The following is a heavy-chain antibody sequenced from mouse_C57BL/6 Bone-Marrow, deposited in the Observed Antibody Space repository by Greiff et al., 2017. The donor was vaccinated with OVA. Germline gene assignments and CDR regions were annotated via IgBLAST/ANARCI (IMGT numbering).Heavy chain of an antibody. CDR1: GYTFTSYW. D-gene: IGHD2-2*01. CDR3: ALMVTGYYYAMDY. V-gene: IGHV1-72*01. CDR2: IDPNSGGT. J-gene: IGHJ4*01. Sequence: VKLQQPGAELVKPGASVKLSCKASGYTFTSYWMHWVKQRPGRGLEWIGRIDPNSGGTKYNEKFKSKATLTVDKPSSTAYMQLSSLTSEDSAVYYCALMVTGYYYAMDYWGQGTSVTVSS.